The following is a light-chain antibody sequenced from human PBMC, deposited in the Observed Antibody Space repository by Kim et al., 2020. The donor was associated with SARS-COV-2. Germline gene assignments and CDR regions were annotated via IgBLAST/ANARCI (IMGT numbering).Light chain of an antibody. V-gene: IGKV1-27*01. CDR3: QNYDGAPWT. J-gene: IGKJ1*01. CDR2: SAS. CDR1: QDISNY. Sequence: SASVGDRVTITCRASQDISNYVAWYQQKPGKVPKVLIYSASALRSGVPSRFSGSGSGTDFTLTISSLQPEDVATYYCQNYDGAPWTFGQGTKLEI.